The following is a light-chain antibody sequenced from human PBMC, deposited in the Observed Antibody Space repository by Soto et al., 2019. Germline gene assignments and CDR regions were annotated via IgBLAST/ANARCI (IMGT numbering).Light chain of an antibody. J-gene: IGKJ1*01. Sequence: DTVLTQSPGTLSLTSGERATLSCRASQSISGTYLAWYQQKPGQSPRLLIYSASTRAPGIPDRFSGSGSGTDFTLTIIILEPEDFAVYYCQHYGSSPSTFGRGTKVEIK. CDR3: QHYGSSPST. CDR2: SAS. CDR1: QSISGTY. V-gene: IGKV3-20*01.